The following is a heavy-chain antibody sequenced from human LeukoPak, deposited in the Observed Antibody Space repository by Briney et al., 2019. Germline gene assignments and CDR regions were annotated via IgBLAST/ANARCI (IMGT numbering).Heavy chain of an antibody. J-gene: IGHJ4*02. V-gene: IGHV2-70*11. D-gene: IGHD3-10*01. CDR3: ARIRTPYGSGSYYNFD. CDR1: GFSLSTSGMC. CDR2: IDWDDDK. Sequence: VSDPTLVNPTQTLTPTCTFSGFSLSTSGMCVSWIRQPPGKALEWLARIDWDDDKYYSTSLKTRLTISKDTSKNQVVLTMTNMDPVDTATYYCARIRTPYGSGSYYNFDWGQGTLVTVSS.